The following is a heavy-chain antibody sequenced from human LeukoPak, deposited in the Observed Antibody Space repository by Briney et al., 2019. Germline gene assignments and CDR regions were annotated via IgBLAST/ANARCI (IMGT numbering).Heavy chain of an antibody. V-gene: IGHV3-53*01. Sequence: PGGSLRLSCTASESTVSRNYMPWVRQAPGKGLEWVSLIFSNGDTHYADSVKGRFTISRDTSKNTVSLQMNSLRVEDTAMYYCTRDQMNYWGQGTLVTVSS. CDR2: IFSNGDT. CDR3: TRDQMNY. J-gene: IGHJ4*02. D-gene: IGHD5-24*01. CDR1: ESTVSRNY.